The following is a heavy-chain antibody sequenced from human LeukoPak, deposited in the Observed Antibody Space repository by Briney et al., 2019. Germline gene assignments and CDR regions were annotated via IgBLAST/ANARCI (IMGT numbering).Heavy chain of an antibody. D-gene: IGHD3-10*01. V-gene: IGHV1-2*02. CDR2: TYPNRGGT. Sequence: ASVKVSCKASGYTFTGYYMHWVRQAPGQGLEGMGGTYPNRGGTNYAQKFQGRVTMTRDTSITTAYMELSRLSSDDTAVYYCARVNERGSGSYYHFDYWGQGTLVTVSS. J-gene: IGHJ4*02. CDR3: ARVNERGSGSYYHFDY. CDR1: GYTFTGYY.